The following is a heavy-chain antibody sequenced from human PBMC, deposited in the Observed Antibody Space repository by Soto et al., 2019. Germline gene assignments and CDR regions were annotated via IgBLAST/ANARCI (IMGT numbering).Heavy chain of an antibody. D-gene: IGHD1-26*01. CDR3: ARYSGSSPGSDAFDI. CDR2: INPNSGGT. V-gene: IGHV1-2*04. Sequence: WASVKVSCKASGGTFSSYYMHWVRQAPGQGLEWMGWINPNSGGTNYAQKFQGWVTMTRDTSISTAYMELSRLRSDDTAVYYCARYSGSSPGSDAFDIWGQGTMVTVSS. J-gene: IGHJ3*02. CDR1: GGTFSSYY.